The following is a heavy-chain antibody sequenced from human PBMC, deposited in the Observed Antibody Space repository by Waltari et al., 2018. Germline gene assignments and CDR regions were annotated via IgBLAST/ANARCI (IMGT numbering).Heavy chain of an antibody. Sequence: EVQLVQSGAEVKKPGATVKISCKVSGYTFTDYYMHWVQQAPGKGLEWMGLVDPEDGETIIAEKFQVQISITADTSTDTAYMELSSLRSEDTAVYYCATTAGAADGRGAFVIWGQGTMVTVSS. CDR2: VDPEDGET. J-gene: IGHJ3*02. CDR1: GYTFTDYY. CDR3: ATTAGAADGRGAFVI. D-gene: IGHD6-13*01. V-gene: IGHV1-69-2*01.